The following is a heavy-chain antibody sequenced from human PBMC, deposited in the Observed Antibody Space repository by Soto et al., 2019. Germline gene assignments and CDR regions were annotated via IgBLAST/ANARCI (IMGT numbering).Heavy chain of an antibody. Sequence: QVQLQESGPGLVKPSQTLSLTCTVSGDSISSANNYWSWIRQPPGEGLEWIGFISYSGTTSYSPSLKSRLALSLETSKNQFSLSLTSVTAADTAVYYCARGRGYSYGLDPWGQGTLVTVSS. CDR3: ARGRGYSYGLDP. CDR2: ISYSGTT. V-gene: IGHV4-30-4*01. J-gene: IGHJ5*02. CDR1: GDSISSANNY. D-gene: IGHD5-12*01.